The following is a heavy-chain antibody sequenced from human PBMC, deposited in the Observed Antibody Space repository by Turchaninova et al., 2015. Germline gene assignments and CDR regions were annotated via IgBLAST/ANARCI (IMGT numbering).Heavy chain of an antibody. CDR1: GFTFHNYA. Sequence: EVQLVESGGGLVQPGGSLRLSCVASGFTFHNYAMSWVRLAPGKGLEWVSTSGGGGGNTCYADSGEGRFTISRDNPKNTLYLQMNNLRADDTALYYCAKDVSGIWGQGTLVTVSS. D-gene: IGHD3-10*01. CDR2: SGGGGGNT. CDR3: AKDVSGI. J-gene: IGHJ4*02. V-gene: IGHV3-23*04.